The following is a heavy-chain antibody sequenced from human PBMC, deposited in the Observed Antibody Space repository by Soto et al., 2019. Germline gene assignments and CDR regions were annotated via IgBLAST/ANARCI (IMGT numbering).Heavy chain of an antibody. CDR1: GFTFSSYW. CDR3: ARVVSWYNWFDP. V-gene: IGHV3-74*01. Sequence: EVQLVESGGGLVQPGGSLRLSCAASGFTFSSYWMHWVRQAPGKGLVWVSRINSDGSSTSYADSVKGRFTISRDNAKNTLYLQLNSLRAEDTAVYYCARVVSWYNWFDPWGQGTLVTVSS. J-gene: IGHJ5*02. D-gene: IGHD1-20*01. CDR2: INSDGSST.